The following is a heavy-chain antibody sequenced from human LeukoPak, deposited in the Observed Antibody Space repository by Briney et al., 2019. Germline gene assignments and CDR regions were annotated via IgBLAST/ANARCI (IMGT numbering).Heavy chain of an antibody. D-gene: IGHD2-2*01. J-gene: IGHJ4*02. CDR3: GRVRGYCSSTICSGLDY. V-gene: IGHV3-23*01. CDR2: ISGRGGRT. Sequence: GGSLRLSCSASGFTLSSYAMSWVRHPPGEGLGWGSAISGRGGRTYYAESVKGRCTITRDNSKNTLYLQMNRLRAEDMAVYYCGRVRGYCSSTICSGLDYWGQGTLVTVSS. CDR1: GFTLSSYA.